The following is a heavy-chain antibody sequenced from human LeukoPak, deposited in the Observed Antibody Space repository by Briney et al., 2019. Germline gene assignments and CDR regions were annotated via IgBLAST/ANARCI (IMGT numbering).Heavy chain of an antibody. CDR1: GFKFDDYA. CDR3: AREGLTVDAFDI. J-gene: IGHJ3*02. CDR2: ISWNSGII. D-gene: IGHD2-21*02. V-gene: IGHV3-9*01. Sequence: PGRSLRLSCAASGFKFDDYAVHWVRQGPGKGLEWASGISWNSGIIDYADSVKGRFTISRDNAKSSLFLQMNSLRVEDTALCYCAREGLTVDAFDIWGPGTVVTVSS.